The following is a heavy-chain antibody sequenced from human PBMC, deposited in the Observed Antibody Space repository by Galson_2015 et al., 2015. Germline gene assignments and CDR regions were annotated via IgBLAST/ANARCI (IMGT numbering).Heavy chain of an antibody. J-gene: IGHJ3*02. CDR3: VKGYSSRWNSYDAFDI. V-gene: IGHV3-64D*06. CDR2: ISSNGGST. CDR1: GFTFSDYA. D-gene: IGHD6-13*01. Sequence: SLRLSCAASGFTFSDYAMHWVRQAPGKGLDYVSGISSNGGSTYSAESVKGRLPISRENSKNTLYLQMSSLRTEDRAVYYCVKGYSSRWNSYDAFDIWGQGQWSPPLQ.